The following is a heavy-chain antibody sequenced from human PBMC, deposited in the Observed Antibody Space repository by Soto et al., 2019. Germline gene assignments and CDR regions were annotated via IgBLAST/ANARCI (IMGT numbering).Heavy chain of an antibody. V-gene: IGHV2-5*02. CDR2: IYWDDDK. CDR3: ARRPWSDSFDS. Sequence: QITLKESGPTLVKPTQTLTLTCTFSGFSLSTIGVSMGWIRQPPGKALEWLAGIYWDDDKRYSPSLRTRLTITKDTSKNRVVLTMTNMDPVDTGTYYCARRPWSDSFDSWGQGALVTVSS. J-gene: IGHJ4*02. CDR1: GFSLSTIGVS. D-gene: IGHD3-3*01.